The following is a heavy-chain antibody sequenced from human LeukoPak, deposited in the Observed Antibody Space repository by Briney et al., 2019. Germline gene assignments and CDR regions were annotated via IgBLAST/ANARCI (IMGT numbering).Heavy chain of an antibody. V-gene: IGHV3-7*01. D-gene: IGHD6-19*01. CDR1: GFTFSSYG. CDR2: IKQDGSEK. CDR3: ARSGDIAVAGIGDDDAFDI. J-gene: IGHJ3*02. Sequence: PGGSLRLSCAASGFTFSSYGMHWVRQAPGKGLEWVANIKQDGSEKYYVDSVKGRFTISRDNAKNSLYLQMNSLRAEDTAVYYCARSGDIAVAGIGDDDAFDIWGQGTMVTVSS.